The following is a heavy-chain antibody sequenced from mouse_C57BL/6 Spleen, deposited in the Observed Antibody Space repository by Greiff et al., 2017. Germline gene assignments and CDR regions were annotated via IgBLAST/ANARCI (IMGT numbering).Heavy chain of an antibody. CDR3: TRITTVVATRYWYFDV. D-gene: IGHD1-1*01. J-gene: IGHJ1*03. Sequence: VQLQQSGAELVRPGASVTLSCKASGYTFTDYEMHWVKQTPVHGLEWIGAIDPETGGTAYNQKFKGKAILTADKSSSTAYMELRSLTSEDSAVYYCTRITTVVATRYWYFDVWGTGTTVTVSS. CDR1: GYTFTDYE. V-gene: IGHV1-15*01. CDR2: IDPETGGT.